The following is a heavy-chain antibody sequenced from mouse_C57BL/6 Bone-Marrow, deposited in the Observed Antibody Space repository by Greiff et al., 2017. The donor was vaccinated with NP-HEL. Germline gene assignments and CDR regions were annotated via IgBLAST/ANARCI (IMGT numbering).Heavy chain of an antibody. CDR3: AREGFAY. Sequence: QVQLQQPGAELVMPGASVKLSCKASGYTFTSYWMHWVKQRPGQGLEWIGVIDPSDSYTNYNQKFKGKSTLTVYKSSSTAYMQLSSLASEDSAVYYCAREGFAYWGQGTLVTVSA. J-gene: IGHJ3*01. CDR1: GYTFTSYW. CDR2: IDPSDSYT. V-gene: IGHV1-69*01.